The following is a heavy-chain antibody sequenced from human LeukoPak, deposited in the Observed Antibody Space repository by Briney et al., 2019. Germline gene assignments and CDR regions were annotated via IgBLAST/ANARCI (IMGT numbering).Heavy chain of an antibody. V-gene: IGHV3-30-3*01. CDR3: ARASFDTSGYYYFDY. Sequence: GGSETLSCAASGFTFSSYPMHWVRQAPGMRLEWVAVISYDGSNKYYADSVTGRLTISRDNSKNTLYLQMNSLRAEDTAMYYCARASFDTSGYYYFDYWGQGTLVTVFS. CDR1: GFTFSSYP. J-gene: IGHJ4*02. D-gene: IGHD3-22*01. CDR2: ISYDGSNK.